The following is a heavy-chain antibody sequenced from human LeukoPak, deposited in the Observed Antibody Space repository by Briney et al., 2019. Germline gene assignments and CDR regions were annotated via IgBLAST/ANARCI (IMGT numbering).Heavy chain of an antibody. CDR2: INSDGSST. D-gene: IGHD3-16*02. CDR1: GFTFSSYW. J-gene: IGHJ4*02. CDR3: ARATPGRYFDY. Sequence: QPGGSLRLSCAASGFTFSSYWMYWVRQAPGKGLGWVSRINSDGSSTTYADSVKGRFTISRDDAKNTLYLQMNSLRAEDTAVCYCARATPGRYFDYWGQGTLVTVSS. V-gene: IGHV3-74*01.